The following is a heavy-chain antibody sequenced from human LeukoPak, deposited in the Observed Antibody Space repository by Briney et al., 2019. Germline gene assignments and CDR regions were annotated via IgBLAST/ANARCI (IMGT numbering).Heavy chain of an antibody. CDR3: AIYPGGIKQQLVPFYYYYMDV. CDR2: INPSGGST. Sequence: GASVKVSCKASGYTFTSYYMHWVRQAPGQGLEWMGIINPSGGSTSYAQKFQGRVTMTRDTSTSTVYMELSSLRSEDTAVYYCAIYPGGIKQQLVPFYYYYMDVWGKGTTVTVSS. D-gene: IGHD6-13*01. V-gene: IGHV1-46*01. CDR1: GYTFTSYY. J-gene: IGHJ6*03.